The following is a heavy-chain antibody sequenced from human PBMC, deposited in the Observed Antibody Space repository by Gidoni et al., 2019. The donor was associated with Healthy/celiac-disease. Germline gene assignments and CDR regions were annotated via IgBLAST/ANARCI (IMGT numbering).Heavy chain of an antibody. CDR1: GFPFSSYA. V-gene: IGHV3-23*01. D-gene: IGHD3-3*01. CDR3: AKLRVWSPYWFDY. J-gene: IGHJ4*02. Sequence: EVQLLESGGGLVQPGGSLRLSCAASGFPFSSYAMSWVRQAPGKGLEWVSAISGSGGSTYYADSVKGRFTISRDNSKNTLYLQMNSLRAEDTAVYYCAKLRVWSPYWFDYWGQGTQVTVSS. CDR2: ISGSGGST.